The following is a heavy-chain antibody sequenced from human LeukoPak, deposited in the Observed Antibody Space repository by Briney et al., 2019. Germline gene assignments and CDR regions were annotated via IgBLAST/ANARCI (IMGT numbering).Heavy chain of an antibody. CDR1: AYIFTTYW. CDR2: IYPGDSDT. V-gene: IGHV5-51*01. CDR3: ARSASGWGFDD. D-gene: IGHD6-19*01. Sequence: GESLKISCQGSAYIFTTYWIGWVRQMSGKGLEWMGIIYPGDSDTRYSPSFQGQVTISADKSISTAYLQWSSLKASDSAMYYCARSASGWGFDDWGQGTLVTVSS. J-gene: IGHJ4*02.